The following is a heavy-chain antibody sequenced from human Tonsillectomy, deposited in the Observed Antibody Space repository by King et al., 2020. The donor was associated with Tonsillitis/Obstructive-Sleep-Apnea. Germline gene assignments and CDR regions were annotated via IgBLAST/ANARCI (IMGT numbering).Heavy chain of an antibody. D-gene: IGHD3-9*01. CDR3: ARLDYDILTGDYYGMDV. Sequence: VQLVESGGGLVQPGGSLRLSCAASGFTFSSYDMLWVRQPTGNGLEWVSAIGSAGDTYYPGSVKGRFTISRENVKNYLYLQMNSLRAGDTAVYYCARLDYDILTGDYYGMDVWGQGTTVTVSS. V-gene: IGHV3-13*01. CDR1: GFTFSSYD. J-gene: IGHJ6*02. CDR2: IGSAGDT.